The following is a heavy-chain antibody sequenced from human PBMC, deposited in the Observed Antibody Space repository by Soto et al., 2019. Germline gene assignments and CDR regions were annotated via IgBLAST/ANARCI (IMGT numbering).Heavy chain of an antibody. CDR2: IYYSGST. D-gene: IGHD3-10*01. CDR1: GGSLSSYY. CDR3: ARDGDNWFDP. V-gene: IGHV4-59*01. J-gene: IGHJ5*02. Sequence: TSETLSLTCVVSGGSLSSYYWSWIRQPPGKGLEWIGYIYYSGSTNYNPSLKSRVTISVDTSKNQFSLKLSSVTAADTAVYYCARDGDNWFDPWGQGTLVTVSS.